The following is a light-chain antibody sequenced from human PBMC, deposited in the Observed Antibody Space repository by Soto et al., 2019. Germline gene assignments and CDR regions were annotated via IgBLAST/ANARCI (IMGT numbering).Light chain of an antibody. J-gene: IGLJ1*01. CDR2: EVT. Sequence: QSALTQPPSASGSPGQSVTISCTGTSSDVGGYDYVSWYQQHPGKAPKLMIYEVTIRPSGVSDRFSGSKSGNTASLTVSGLQAEGEADYYCSSYTGGNPSYVFGTGTKV. V-gene: IGLV2-8*01. CDR1: SSDVGGYDY. CDR3: SSYTGGNPSYV.